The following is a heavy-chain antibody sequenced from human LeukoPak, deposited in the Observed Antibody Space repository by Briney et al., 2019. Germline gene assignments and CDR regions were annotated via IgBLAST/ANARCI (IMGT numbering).Heavy chain of an antibody. Sequence: GGSLRLSCAASGFTFSNYAMSWVRQAPGKGLEWVSGISNSGDSTYYADSVKGRFTISRDNSKNTLHLQMNSLRVEDTAVYYCASASWYSAAALGYWGQGTLVTVSS. V-gene: IGHV3-23*01. CDR3: ASASWYSAAALGY. CDR1: GFTFSNYA. J-gene: IGHJ4*02. CDR2: ISNSGDST. D-gene: IGHD6-13*01.